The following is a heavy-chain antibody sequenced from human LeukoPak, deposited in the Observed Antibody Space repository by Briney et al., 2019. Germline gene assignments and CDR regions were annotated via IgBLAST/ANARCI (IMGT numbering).Heavy chain of an antibody. D-gene: IGHD5-24*01. CDR1: GGSLSGYY. CDR2: INHSGST. J-gene: IGHJ4*02. Sequence: SETLSLTCAVYGGSLSGYYWSWVRQPPGKGLEWIGEINHSGSTNYNPSPKSRVTISVDTSKKQFSLKLSSVTAADTAVYYCARVKDGYNRYWGQGTLVTVSS. V-gene: IGHV4-34*01. CDR3: ARVKDGYNRY.